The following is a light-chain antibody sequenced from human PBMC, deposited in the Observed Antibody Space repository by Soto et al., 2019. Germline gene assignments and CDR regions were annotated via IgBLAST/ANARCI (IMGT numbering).Light chain of an antibody. V-gene: IGKV3-20*01. CDR2: DAS. CDR3: QQYGASSIT. J-gene: IGKJ5*01. CDR1: QSVSSY. Sequence: VLTQSPDTLSLYPGETATLSCRASQSVSSYLAWYQQKPGQAPRLLIYDASNRATGIPARFSGSGSGTDFTLTISRLEPDDFAVYYCQQYGASSITFGQGTLLEI.